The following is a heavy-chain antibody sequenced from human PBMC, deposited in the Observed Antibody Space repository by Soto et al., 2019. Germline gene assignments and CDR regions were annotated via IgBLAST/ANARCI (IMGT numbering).Heavy chain of an antibody. D-gene: IGHD5-18*01. J-gene: IGHJ4*02. V-gene: IGHV3-13*01. CDR3: ARAGLRYSYGYSPFDY. Sequence: LRLSCAASGFTFSSYDIHWVRQATGKGLEWVSAIGTAGDTYYPGSVKGRFTISRENAKNSLYLQMNSLRAGDTAVYYCARAGLRYSYGYSPFDYWGQGTLVTVSS. CDR1: GFTFSSYD. CDR2: IGTAGDT.